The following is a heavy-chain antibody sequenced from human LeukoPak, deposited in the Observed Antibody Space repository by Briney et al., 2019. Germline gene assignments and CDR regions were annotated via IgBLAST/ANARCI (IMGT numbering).Heavy chain of an antibody. D-gene: IGHD1-1*01. CDR1: GFTFSSYA. J-gene: IGHJ4*02. Sequence: GGSLRLSCAAAGFTFSSYAMSWVRQAPGKGLEWVSLISDSGANTYYTDSVKGRFTITRDNSKNSLYLQMNSLRADDTAVYYCAKGRWSPDYWGQGTLVTVSS. CDR3: AKGRWSPDY. CDR2: ISDSGANT. V-gene: IGHV3-23*01.